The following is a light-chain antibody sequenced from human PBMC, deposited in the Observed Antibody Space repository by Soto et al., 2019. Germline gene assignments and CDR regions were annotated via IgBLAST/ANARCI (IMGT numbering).Light chain of an antibody. CDR1: SSDVGGCNY. Sequence: QSVLTQPRSVSGSPGQSVTISCTGTSSDVGGCNYVSWYQQHPGKAPKLMIYDVTKRPSGVPDRFSGSKSGNTASLSISGLQAEDEADYYCSSYAGSYTVLFGGGTKLTVL. CDR3: SSYAGSYTVL. CDR2: DVT. V-gene: IGLV2-11*01. J-gene: IGLJ2*01.